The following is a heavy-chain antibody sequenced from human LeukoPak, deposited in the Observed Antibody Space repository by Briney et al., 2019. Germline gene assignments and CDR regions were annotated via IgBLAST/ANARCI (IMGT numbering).Heavy chain of an antibody. CDR2: IYYSGST. D-gene: IGHD3-10*01. CDR1: GGSISSSSHY. Sequence: SETLSLTCTVSGGSISSSSHYWGWIRQPPGKGLEWIGTIYYSGSTYYNPSLKSRVTISVDTSKNQFSLKLSSVTAADTAVYYCARQAYGLDYWGQGTLVTASS. CDR3: ARQAYGLDY. V-gene: IGHV4-39*01. J-gene: IGHJ4*02.